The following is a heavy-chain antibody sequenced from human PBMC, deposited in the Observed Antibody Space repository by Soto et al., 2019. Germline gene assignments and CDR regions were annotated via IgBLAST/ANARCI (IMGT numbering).Heavy chain of an antibody. V-gene: IGHV3-21*01. CDR1: GFTFSSYS. CDR3: ARPYYYGSGSYYDDPVGDGFDP. CDR2: ISSSSSYI. J-gene: IGHJ5*02. D-gene: IGHD3-10*01. Sequence: GGSLRLSCAASGFTFSSYSMNWVRQAPGKGLEWVSSISSSSSYIYYADSVKGRFTISRDNAKNSLYLQMNSLRAEDTAVYYCARPYYYGSGSYYDDPVGDGFDPWGQGTLVTVSS.